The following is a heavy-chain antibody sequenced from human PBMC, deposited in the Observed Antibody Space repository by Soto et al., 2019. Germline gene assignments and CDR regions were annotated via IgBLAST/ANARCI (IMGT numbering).Heavy chain of an antibody. V-gene: IGHV1-46*01. D-gene: IGHD2-15*01. CDR3: ARSYCTGGSCYSSWFDP. CDR1: GYTFTSYY. Sequence: ASVKVSCKASGYTFTSYYMHWVRQAPGQGLEWMGLINPSGGSTSYAQKFQGRVTMTRDTSTSTAYMELRSLRSEDTAVYYCARSYCTGGSCYSSWFDPWGQGTLVTVFS. CDR2: INPSGGST. J-gene: IGHJ5*02.